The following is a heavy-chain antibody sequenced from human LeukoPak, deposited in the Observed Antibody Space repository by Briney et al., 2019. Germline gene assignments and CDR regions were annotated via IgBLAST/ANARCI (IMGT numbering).Heavy chain of an antibody. CDR1: GFTFSRYS. CDR2: ISRSSSTI. J-gene: IGHJ4*02. Sequence: GGSLRLSCAASGFTFSRYSMNWVRQAPGKGLEWVSYISRSSSTIYYADSVKGRFTISRDNAKNSLYLQMNSLRAEDTAVYYCARAHHRRVYDYVWGSYPYWGQGTLVTVSS. CDR3: ARAHHRRVYDYVWGSYPY. V-gene: IGHV3-48*01. D-gene: IGHD3-16*02.